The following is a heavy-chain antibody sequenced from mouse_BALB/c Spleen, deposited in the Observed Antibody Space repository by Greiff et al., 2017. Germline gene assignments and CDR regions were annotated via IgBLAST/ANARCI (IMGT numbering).Heavy chain of an antibody. CDR2: ISYSGST. D-gene: IGHD4-1*01. CDR1: GYSITSDYA. Sequence: EVKLLESGPGLVKPSQSLSLTCTVTGYSITSDYAWNWIRQFPGNKLEWMGYISYSGSTSYNPSLKSRISITRDTSKNQFFLQLNSVTTEDTATYYCALRLGRYYFDYWGQGTTLTVSS. V-gene: IGHV3-2*02. CDR3: ALRLGRYYFDY. J-gene: IGHJ2*01.